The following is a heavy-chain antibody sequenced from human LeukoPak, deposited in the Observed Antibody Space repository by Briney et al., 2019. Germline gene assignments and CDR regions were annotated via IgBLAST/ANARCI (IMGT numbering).Heavy chain of an antibody. CDR1: GYTSTGYY. CDR2: INPNSGGT. V-gene: IGHV1-2*04. Sequence: ASVKVSCKASGYTSTGYYMHWVRQAPGQGLEWMGRINPNSGGTNYAQNFQGWVTMTRDTSISTAYMELSRLRSDDTAVYYCARGAPYYYGSGTPVSHFDYWGQGTLVTVSS. J-gene: IGHJ4*02. D-gene: IGHD3-10*01. CDR3: ARGAPYYYGSGTPVSHFDY.